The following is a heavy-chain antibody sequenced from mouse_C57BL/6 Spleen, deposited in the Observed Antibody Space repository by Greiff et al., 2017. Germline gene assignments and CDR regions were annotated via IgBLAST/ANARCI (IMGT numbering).Heavy chain of an antibody. CDR2: IYPSDSET. V-gene: IGHV1-61*01. CDR3: ARDSSGPYYFDY. D-gene: IGHD3-2*02. Sequence: VQLQQPGAELVRPGSSVKLSCKASGYTFTSYWMDWVKQRPGQGLEWIGNIYPSDSETHYNQKFKDKATLTVDKSSSTAYMQLSSLTSEDSAVYYCARDSSGPYYFDYWGQGTTLTVSS. CDR1: GYTFTSYW. J-gene: IGHJ2*01.